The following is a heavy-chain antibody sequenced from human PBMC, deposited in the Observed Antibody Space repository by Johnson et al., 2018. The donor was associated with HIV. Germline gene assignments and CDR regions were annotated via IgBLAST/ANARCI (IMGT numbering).Heavy chain of an antibody. D-gene: IGHD3-3*01. CDR3: TRDPYFSDAFDI. Sequence: QEQLVESGGGLVQPWGSLRLSCAASGFTFSSYAMHWVRQAPGKGLEWVAVISYDGSNKYYADSVKGRFTISRDNSKNTLYLQMNSLRSEDTAVYYCTRDPYFSDAFDIWGQGTMVTVFS. CDR2: ISYDGSNK. V-gene: IGHV3-30-3*01. J-gene: IGHJ3*02. CDR1: GFTFSSYA.